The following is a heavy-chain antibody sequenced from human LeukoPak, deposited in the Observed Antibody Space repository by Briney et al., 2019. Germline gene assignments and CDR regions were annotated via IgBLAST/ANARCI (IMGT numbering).Heavy chain of an antibody. V-gene: IGHV1-18*01. D-gene: IGHD1-7*01. CDR3: ARVYTRAYQTSAQLHYSFDF. J-gene: IGHJ4*02. CDR1: GYTFTSSH. Sequence: GASVKVSCETSGYTFTSSHITWVRQAPGQGLELMGWINTYNGNTNYAQNLQDRVTMTTNTSTRTAYMELRSLRSDDTAVYYCARVYTRAYQTSAQLHYSFDFWGQGTLVTVSS. CDR2: INTYNGNT.